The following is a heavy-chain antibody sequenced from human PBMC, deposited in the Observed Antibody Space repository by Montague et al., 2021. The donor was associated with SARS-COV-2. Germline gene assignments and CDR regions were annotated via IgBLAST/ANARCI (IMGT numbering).Heavy chain of an antibody. D-gene: IGHD5-24*01. CDR3: ARGEEEMATIVDEYFDY. Sequence: SETLSLTCTVSGGSISSSSYYWGWIRQPPGKGLEWIGSTYYSGSTYYNPSLKSRVTISVDTSKNQFSLKLSSVTAADTAVYYCARGEEEMATIVDEYFDYWGQGTLVTVSS. CDR1: GGSISSSSYY. J-gene: IGHJ4*02. V-gene: IGHV4-39*01. CDR2: TYYSGST.